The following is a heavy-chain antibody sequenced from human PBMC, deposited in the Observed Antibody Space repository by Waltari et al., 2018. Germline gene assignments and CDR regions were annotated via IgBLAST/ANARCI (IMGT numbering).Heavy chain of an antibody. J-gene: IGHJ4*02. D-gene: IGHD6-13*01. CDR3: TRGGDDSSWYWRN. CDR1: GFTFSNNW. Sequence: EVQLVESGGGLNQPGGSLRLSCAASGFTFSNNWMTWVGQAPGKGVEWVANINQDGSEKYSVGSVKGRFTISRDNAKNSLYLQLNSLRADDTAVYYCTRGGDDSSWYWRNWGQGTLVTVSS. V-gene: IGHV3-7*01. CDR2: INQDGSEK.